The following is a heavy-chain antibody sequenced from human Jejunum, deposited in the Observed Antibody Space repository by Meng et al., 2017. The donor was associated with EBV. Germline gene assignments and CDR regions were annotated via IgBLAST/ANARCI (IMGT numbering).Heavy chain of an antibody. J-gene: IGHJ4*02. CDR3: ARGKVTFDY. D-gene: IGHD2-21*02. CDR2: ISYTGRV. Sequence: QVQLQESGSGLVKPSVPLSLTCAVSGGPLTDNHWTWIRQPPGKGLEWIGYISYTGRVNYNPSLKSRVTISIDTSRNQFSLRLTSVTAADTAVYYCARGKVTFDYWGQGTLVTVSS. V-gene: IGHV4-59*01. CDR1: GGPLTDNH.